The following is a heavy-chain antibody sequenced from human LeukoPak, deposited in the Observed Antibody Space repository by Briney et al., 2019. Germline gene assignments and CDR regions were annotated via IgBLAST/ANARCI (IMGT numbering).Heavy chain of an antibody. Sequence: SQILSLTCTVSGGSISSGGYYWSWIRQHPGKGLEWIGYIYYSGSTYYNPSLKSRVTISVDTSKNQFSLKLSSVTAADTAVYYCARDLQYCSGGSCYSDAFDIWGQGTMVTVSS. CDR3: ARDLQYCSGGSCYSDAFDI. J-gene: IGHJ3*02. D-gene: IGHD2-15*01. CDR1: GGSISSGGYY. CDR2: IYYSGST. V-gene: IGHV4-31*03.